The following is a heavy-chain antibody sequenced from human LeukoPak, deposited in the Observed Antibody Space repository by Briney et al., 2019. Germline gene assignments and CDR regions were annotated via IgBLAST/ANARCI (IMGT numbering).Heavy chain of an antibody. Sequence: GWSLTLSRPASVLIFDEYAMHWVRQAPGKGLEWVSLISGDGGSTYYADSVKGRFTISRDNSKNPLYLQMNSLRTEDTAVYYCATSTATAGYLDYWGQGTLATVSS. CDR2: ISGDGGST. J-gene: IGHJ4*02. CDR3: ATSTATAGYLDY. D-gene: IGHD6-13*01. V-gene: IGHV3-43*02. CDR1: VLIFDEYA.